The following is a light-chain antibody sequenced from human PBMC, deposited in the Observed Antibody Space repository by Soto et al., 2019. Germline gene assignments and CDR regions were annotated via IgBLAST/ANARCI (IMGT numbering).Light chain of an antibody. Sequence: QSVLTQPPSVSGAPGQRVTISCTGSSSNIGAGYDVHWYQQLPGTAPKLLIYGNSNRPSGVPDRFSGSKSGTSASLAITGLQAEDEADCYCQSYDSNLSVVFGGGTQLTVL. CDR1: SSNIGAGYD. J-gene: IGLJ2*01. CDR2: GNS. CDR3: QSYDSNLSVV. V-gene: IGLV1-40*01.